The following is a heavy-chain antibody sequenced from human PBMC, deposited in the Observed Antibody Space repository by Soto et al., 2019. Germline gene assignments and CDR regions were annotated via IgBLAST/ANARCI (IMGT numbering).Heavy chain of an antibody. CDR2: ISWNSGSI. J-gene: IGHJ6*03. V-gene: IGHV3-9*01. D-gene: IGHD6-13*01. Sequence: GGSLRLSCAASGFTFDDYAMHWVRQAPGKGLEWVSGISWNSGSIGYADSVKGRFTISRDNAKNSLYLQMNSLRAEDTALYYCAKDSIAAAANYYYYYMDVWGKGTTVTVSS. CDR3: AKDSIAAAANYYYYYMDV. CDR1: GFTFDDYA.